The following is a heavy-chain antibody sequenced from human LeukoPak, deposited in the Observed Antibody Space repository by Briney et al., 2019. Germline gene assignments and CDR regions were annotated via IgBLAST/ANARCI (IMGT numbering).Heavy chain of an antibody. CDR2: ISSNGGST. Sequence: PGGSLRLSCSASGFTFSSYAMHWVRQAPGKGLEYVSAISSNGGSTAYADSVKGRFTISRDNAKDTLDLQMNSLRDEDTAVYYCVRDGQQQVPFDYWGQGTLVTVSS. J-gene: IGHJ4*02. CDR3: VRDGQQQVPFDY. V-gene: IGHV3-64*04. CDR1: GFTFSSYA. D-gene: IGHD6-13*01.